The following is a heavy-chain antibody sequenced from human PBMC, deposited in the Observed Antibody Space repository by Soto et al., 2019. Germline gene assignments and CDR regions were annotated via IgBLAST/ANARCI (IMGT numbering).Heavy chain of an antibody. CDR2: INHSGST. CDR1: GGSLSGYY. J-gene: IGHJ6*03. CDR3: ASRGAASIAASPGYYYYMDV. D-gene: IGHD6-6*01. Sequence: PSETLSLTCAVYGGSLSGYYWGWIRQPPGKGLEWIGEINHSGSTNYNPSLKSRVTISVDTSKNQFSLKLSSVTAADTAVYYCASRGAASIAASPGYYYYMDVWGKGTTVTVSS. V-gene: IGHV4-34*01.